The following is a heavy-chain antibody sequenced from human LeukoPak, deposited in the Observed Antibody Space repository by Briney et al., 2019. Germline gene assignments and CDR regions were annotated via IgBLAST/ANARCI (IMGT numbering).Heavy chain of an antibody. V-gene: IGHV1-2*02. J-gene: IGHJ4*02. CDR1: GYTFSDYY. D-gene: IGHD3-3*01. CDR2: INPYSGGT. CDR3: ARTSRVGDFWSGYYPVYFDY. Sequence: GASVKVSCKAPGYTFSDYYLHWLRQAPGQGLEWMGWINPYSGGTNYAQKFQGRVTMTRDTSISTAYMELSRLRSDDTAVYYCARTSRVGDFWSGYYPVYFDYWGQGTLVTVSS.